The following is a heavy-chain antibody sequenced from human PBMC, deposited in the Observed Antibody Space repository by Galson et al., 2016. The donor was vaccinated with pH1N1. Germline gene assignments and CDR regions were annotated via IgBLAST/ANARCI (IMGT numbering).Heavy chain of an antibody. D-gene: IGHD3-3*01. V-gene: IGHV3-21*01. J-gene: IGHJ6*01. CDR2: IRPSSSYI. Sequence: SYTASGFPFMTYSMHWVRQAPGKGLEWVSSIRPSSSYIHYVDSVKGRFTTSTDNANNSLYLQMNSLRAEDTAVYYCARGGDYDLYGMDVWGQGTTVTVSS. CDR1: GFPFMTYS. CDR3: ARGGDYDLYGMDV.